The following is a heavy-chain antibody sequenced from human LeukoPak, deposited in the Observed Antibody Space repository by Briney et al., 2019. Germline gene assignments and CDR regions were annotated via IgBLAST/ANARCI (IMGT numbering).Heavy chain of an antibody. V-gene: IGHV4-59*01. J-gene: IGHJ5*02. CDR3: ARSGLRDWFDP. Sequence: SSETLSLTCTVSGGSISSYYWSWIQQPPGKGLEWIGYIYYSGSTNYNPSLKSRVTISVDTSKNQFSLKLSSVTAADTAVYYCARSGLRDWFDPWGQGTLVTVSS. CDR1: GGSISSYY. CDR2: IYYSGST.